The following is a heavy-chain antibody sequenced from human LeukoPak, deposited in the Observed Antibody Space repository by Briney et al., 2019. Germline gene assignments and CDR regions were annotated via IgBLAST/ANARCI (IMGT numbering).Heavy chain of an antibody. CDR3: ARRASSYYYYMDV. CDR1: GYSFTNYW. V-gene: IGHV5-51*01. J-gene: IGHJ6*03. CDR2: IYPGDSDI. Sequence: GASLQISCKGSGYSFTNYWIGWVRQLPGKGLEWMGIIYPGDSDIRYSPSFQGQVTISADKSISTAYLQWSSLKASDTAMYYCARRASSYYYYMDVWGKGTTVTVSS. D-gene: IGHD2-21*01.